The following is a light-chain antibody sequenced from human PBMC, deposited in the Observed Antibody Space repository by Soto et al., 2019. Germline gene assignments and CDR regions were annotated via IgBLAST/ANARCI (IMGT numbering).Light chain of an antibody. Sequence: QSVLTQSPSASASLGASVKLTCTLSSGYNNYAIAWHQQQPEKGPRYLMTLNSDGSHSKGDGIPDRFSGSSSGAERYLTISSLQSEDEADYYCQTWGTGTGVFGGGTKLTVL. CDR1: SGYNNYA. CDR2: LNSDGSH. CDR3: QTWGTGTGV. J-gene: IGLJ2*01. V-gene: IGLV4-69*01.